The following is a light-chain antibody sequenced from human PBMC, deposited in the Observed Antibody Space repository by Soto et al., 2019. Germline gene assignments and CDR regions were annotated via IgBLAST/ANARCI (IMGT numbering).Light chain of an antibody. CDR3: SSYTSSSTV. CDR2: DVS. CDR1: SSDVGGYNY. Sequence: QSALTQPASVSGSPGQSITISCTGTSSDVGGYNYVSWYQQHPGKAPKLMIYDVSNRPSGVSNRFSGSKSGNTASLTISGLQAEAVADYSCSSYTSSSTVFGGGTKLTVL. J-gene: IGLJ2*01. V-gene: IGLV2-14*01.